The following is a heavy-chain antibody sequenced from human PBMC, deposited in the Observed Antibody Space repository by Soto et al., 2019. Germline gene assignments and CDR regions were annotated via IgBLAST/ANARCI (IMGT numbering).Heavy chain of an antibody. CDR1: GGSISSGDYY. J-gene: IGHJ6*02. Sequence: SSETLSLTCTVSGGSISSGDYYWSWIRQPPGKGLEWIGYIYYSGSTYYNPSLKSRVTISVDTSKNQFSLKLSSVTAADTAVYYCARFLGYYYYGMDVWGQGTTVTVSS. D-gene: IGHD3-16*01. V-gene: IGHV4-30-4*01. CDR2: IYYSGST. CDR3: ARFLGYYYYGMDV.